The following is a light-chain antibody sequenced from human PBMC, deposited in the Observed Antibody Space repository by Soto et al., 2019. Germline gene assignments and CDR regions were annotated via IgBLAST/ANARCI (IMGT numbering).Light chain of an antibody. Sequence: AIQMTQSPSSLSASVGDRVTITCRASQGIRNDLDWYQQRPGKAPKVLIYAASTVQSGVPSRFSGSGYGTDFTLTISSLQPEDFATYYCLQDYDYPLTFGGGTKVEI. J-gene: IGKJ4*01. CDR1: QGIRND. CDR2: AAS. CDR3: LQDYDYPLT. V-gene: IGKV1-6*01.